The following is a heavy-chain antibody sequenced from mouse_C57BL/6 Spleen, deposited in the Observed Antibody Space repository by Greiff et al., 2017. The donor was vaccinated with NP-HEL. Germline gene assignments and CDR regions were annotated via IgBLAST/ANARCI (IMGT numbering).Heavy chain of an antibody. D-gene: IGHD4-1*01. CDR2: ISDGGSYT. Sequence: EVKLVESGGGLVKPGGSLKLSCAASGFTFSSYAMSWVRQTPEKRLEWVATISDGGSYTYYPDNVKGRFTISRDNAKNNLYLQMSHLKSEDTAMYYCARGRTGTRGYFDVWGTGTTVTVSS. J-gene: IGHJ1*03. V-gene: IGHV5-4*03. CDR3: ARGRTGTRGYFDV. CDR1: GFTFSSYA.